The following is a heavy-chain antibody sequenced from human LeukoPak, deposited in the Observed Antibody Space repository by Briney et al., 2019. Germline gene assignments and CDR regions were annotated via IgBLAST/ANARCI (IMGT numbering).Heavy chain of an antibody. CDR1: GFTFSSYG. CDR2: ISYDGSNK. D-gene: IGHD4-17*01. CDR3: AKDGDYGDPPGDFDY. Sequence: PGRSLRLSCAASGFTFSSYGMHWVRQAPGKGLEWVAVISYDGSNKYYADSVEGRFTISRDNSKNTLYLQMNSLRAEDTAVYYCAKDGDYGDPPGDFDYWGQGTLVTVSS. J-gene: IGHJ4*02. V-gene: IGHV3-30*18.